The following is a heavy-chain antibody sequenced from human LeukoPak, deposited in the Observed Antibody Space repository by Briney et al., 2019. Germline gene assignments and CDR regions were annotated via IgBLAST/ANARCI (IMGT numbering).Heavy chain of an antibody. CDR2: FDPEDGEA. J-gene: IGHJ3*02. CDR3: ATAMTTVTHGDAFDI. Sequence: ASVKVSCKVSGYTLTELSMHWVRQAPGKGLEWMGGFDPEDGEAIYAQKFQGRVTMTEDTSTDTAYMELSSLRSEDTAVYYCATAMTTVTHGDAFDIWGQGTMVTVSS. CDR1: GYTLTELS. V-gene: IGHV1-24*01. D-gene: IGHD4-17*01.